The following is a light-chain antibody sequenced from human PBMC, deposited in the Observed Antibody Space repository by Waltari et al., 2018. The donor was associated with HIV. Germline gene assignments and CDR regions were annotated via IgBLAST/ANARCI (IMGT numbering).Light chain of an antibody. J-gene: IGLJ2*01. CDR3: NSRDSPYVV. CDR1: SLRTYY. Sequence: SSELTQDPAVSVALGQTVRITCQGDSLRTYYTSWYQQKPGQAPVLVIYGKNSRPSGIPDRFSDSSSGNTASLTITGAQAEDEADYYCNSRDSPYVVFGGGTKLTVL. CDR2: GKN. V-gene: IGLV3-19*01.